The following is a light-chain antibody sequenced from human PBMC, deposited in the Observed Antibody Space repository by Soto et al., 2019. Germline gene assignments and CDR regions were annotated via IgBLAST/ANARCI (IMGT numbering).Light chain of an antibody. V-gene: IGLV2-14*01. Sequence: QSALTQPASVSGSPGQSITISCTGTSSDVGGFNYVSWYQQHPGKAPKLLIFDVYSRPSGISNRFSGSESGNTASLTISGLRAEDDADYYCSSYTTSSSYVFGAGTKGTVL. J-gene: IGLJ1*01. CDR1: SSDVGGFNY. CDR3: SSYTTSSSYV. CDR2: DVY.